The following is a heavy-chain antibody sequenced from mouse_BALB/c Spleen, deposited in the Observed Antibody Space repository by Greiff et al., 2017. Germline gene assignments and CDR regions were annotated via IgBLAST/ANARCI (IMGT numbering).Heavy chain of an antibody. V-gene: IGHV14-3*02. D-gene: IGHD6-1*01. J-gene: IGHJ3*01. CDR1: GFNIKDTY. CDR2: IDPANGNT. Sequence: EVHLVESGAELVKPGASVKLSCTASGFNIKDTYMHWVKQRPEQGLEWIGRIDPANGNTKYDPKFQGKATITADTSSNTAYLQLSSLTSEDTAVYYCARDAKGFAYWGQGTLVTVSA. CDR3: ARDAKGFAY.